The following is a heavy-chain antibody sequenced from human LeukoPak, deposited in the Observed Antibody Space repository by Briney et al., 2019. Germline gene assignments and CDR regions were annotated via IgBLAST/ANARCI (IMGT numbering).Heavy chain of an antibody. Sequence: GGSLRLSCAASGFTFSSYAMSWVRQAPGKGLEWVSAISGSGGSTYYADSVKGRFTVSRDNSKNTLYLQMNSLRAEDTAVYYCAKDRVTYYYDSSGYYYGGYFDYWGQGTLVTVSS. CDR3: AKDRVTYYYDSSGYYYGGYFDY. CDR1: GFTFSSYA. J-gene: IGHJ4*02. V-gene: IGHV3-23*01. D-gene: IGHD3-22*01. CDR2: ISGSGGST.